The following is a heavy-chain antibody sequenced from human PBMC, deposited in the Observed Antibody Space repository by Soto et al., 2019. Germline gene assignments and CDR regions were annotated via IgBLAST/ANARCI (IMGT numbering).Heavy chain of an antibody. CDR2: VYHSGNT. J-gene: IGHJ4*02. Sequence: QVHLQESGPRLVKPSETLSLTCDVSGDSISSYNWWTWVRQTPGKGLEWIGEVYHSGNTTYTPSLKSRVTIAVDKSRNQFSLSLTSVTAADTAVYYCARREGDCRGGSCPYYHDWGQGTLVTASS. CDR3: ARREGDCRGGSCPYYHD. D-gene: IGHD2-15*01. CDR1: GDSISSYNW. V-gene: IGHV4-4*02.